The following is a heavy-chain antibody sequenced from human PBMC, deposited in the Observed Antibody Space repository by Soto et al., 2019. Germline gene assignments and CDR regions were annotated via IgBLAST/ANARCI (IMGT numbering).Heavy chain of an antibody. CDR2: ISGSGGST. CDR3: AKADVVVPADKGHRGYSRYDLTE. D-gene: IGHD5-12*01. CDR1: GVTIISYA. J-gene: IGHJ4*02. V-gene: IGHV3-23*01. Sequence: GRPMRLSCAASGVTIISYARRRVSQNPGKGLEWVSAISGSGGSTYYADSVKGRFTISRDNSKNTLYLQMNSLRAEDTAVYYCAKADVVVPADKGHRGYSRYDLTEWGQGTLVTVSS.